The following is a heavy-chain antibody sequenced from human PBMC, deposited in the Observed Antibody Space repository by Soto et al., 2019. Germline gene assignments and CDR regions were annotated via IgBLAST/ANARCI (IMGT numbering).Heavy chain of an antibody. J-gene: IGHJ4*02. CDR3: VRDVMERQLGF. Sequence: QVQLVESGGGVVQPVTSLSRSCAASGFNFSSYDIHWVRQAPGKGLYWMAVISYDGSRKYYADSVKGRLTLSRDNFKNTLHLQMDSLRAEDAAVFDCVRDVMERQLGFWGQGTPVTVAS. V-gene: IGHV3-30*03. CDR1: GFNFSSYD. CDR2: ISYDGSRK. D-gene: IGHD1-1*01.